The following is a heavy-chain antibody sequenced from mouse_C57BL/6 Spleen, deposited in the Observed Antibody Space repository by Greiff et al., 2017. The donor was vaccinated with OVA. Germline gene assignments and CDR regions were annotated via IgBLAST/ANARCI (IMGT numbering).Heavy chain of an antibody. V-gene: IGHV5-12*01. J-gene: IGHJ4*01. D-gene: IGHD2-3*01. CDR1: GFTFSDYY. CDR3: ARQIYDGYYAMDY. Sequence: EVKVVESGGGLVQPGGSLKLSCAASGFTFSDYYMYWVRQTPEKRLEWVAYISNGGGSTYYPDTVKGRFTISRDNAKNTLYLPMSRLKAEDTALYYCARQIYDGYYAMDYWGQGTSVTVSS. CDR2: ISNGGGST.